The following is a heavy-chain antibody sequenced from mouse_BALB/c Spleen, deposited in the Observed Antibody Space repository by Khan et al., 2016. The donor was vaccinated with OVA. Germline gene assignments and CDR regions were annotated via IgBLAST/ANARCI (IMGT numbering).Heavy chain of an antibody. CDR2: ISSGGTYT. V-gene: IGHV5-9-3*01. CDR3: ARSDGYYGRGAMDY. CDR1: GFTLSRYA. J-gene: IGHJ4*01. Sequence: EVQLVESGGGLVKPGGSLKVSCAVSGFTLSRYAMSWVRQTPEKRLEWVATISSGGTYTYYPDSVKGRFTISRDNAANTLYLQMSSLRSEDTAMYYCARSDGYYGRGAMDYWGQGTSVTVSS. D-gene: IGHD2-3*01.